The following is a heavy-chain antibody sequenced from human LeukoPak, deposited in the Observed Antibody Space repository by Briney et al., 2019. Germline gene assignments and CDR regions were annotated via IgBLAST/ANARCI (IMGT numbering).Heavy chain of an antibody. Sequence: PSETLSLTCTVSSGSIRRYYWSWIRQPPGKGLEWIGYIYYSGSTNYNPSLKSRVTITVDTSKNQFSLKLSSMTAADTAVYYCASGLYAGPYYYYYYMDVWGKGTTVTVSS. J-gene: IGHJ6*03. CDR3: ASGLYAGPYYYYYYMDV. CDR2: IYYSGST. V-gene: IGHV4-59*12. CDR1: SGSIRRYY. D-gene: IGHD2-8*01.